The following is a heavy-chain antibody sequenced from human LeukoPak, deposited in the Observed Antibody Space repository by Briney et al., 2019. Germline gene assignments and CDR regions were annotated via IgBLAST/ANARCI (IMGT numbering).Heavy chain of an antibody. Sequence: KPSETLSLTCTVSGGSISSSSYYWGWIRPPPGKGLEWIVCIYYSESTYDNPSLNSRVTISVDTSKNQFSLMLSSATDADTALYYCARLERWLQFGGQGTLVTVSS. V-gene: IGHV4-39*01. CDR2: IYYSEST. CDR1: GGSISSSSYY. D-gene: IGHD5-24*01. J-gene: IGHJ4*02. CDR3: ARLERWLQF.